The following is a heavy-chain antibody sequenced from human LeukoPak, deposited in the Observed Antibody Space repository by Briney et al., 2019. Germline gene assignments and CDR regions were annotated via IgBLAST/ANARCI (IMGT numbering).Heavy chain of an antibody. Sequence: ASVKVSCQASGYTFTGYYIHWVRQAPGQGLEWMAMINPSGGGSSTTYAQKFQGTLTLTRDMSTSTVYMELSSLRSEDTAVYYCARNITIFGVATLGYWGQGTLVTVSS. D-gene: IGHD3-3*01. J-gene: IGHJ4*02. CDR2: INPSGGGSST. CDR3: ARNITIFGVATLGY. CDR1: GYTFTGYY. V-gene: IGHV1-46*01.